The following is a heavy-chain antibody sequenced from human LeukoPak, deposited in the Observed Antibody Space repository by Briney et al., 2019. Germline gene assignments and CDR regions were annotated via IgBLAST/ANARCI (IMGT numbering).Heavy chain of an antibody. CDR3: ARDRVLTGGNWFDP. V-gene: IGHV3-21*01. D-gene: IGHD3-9*01. J-gene: IGHJ5*02. CDR1: GFTFSSYS. Sequence: PGGSLRLSCAASGFTFSSYSMNWVRQAPGKGLEWVSSISSSSSYMYYADSVKGRFTISRDNAKNSLYLQMNSLRAEDTAVYYCARDRVLTGGNWFDPWGQGTLVTVSS. CDR2: ISSSSSYM.